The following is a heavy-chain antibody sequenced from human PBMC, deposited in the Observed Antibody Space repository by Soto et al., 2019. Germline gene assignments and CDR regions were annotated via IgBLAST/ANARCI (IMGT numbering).Heavy chain of an antibody. V-gene: IGHV1-8*01. Sequence: VASVKGCLKTSGNPFTSYDINWVRQATGHGLEWMGWINPNSGNIGYAQKFQGRVTMTRDTAIRTAYMEVSRLRSDDTAVYYCARGRASGSYYLLDYWGQGTLVTVSS. J-gene: IGHJ4*02. CDR3: ARGRASGSYYLLDY. D-gene: IGHD3-10*01. CDR1: GNPFTSYD. CDR2: INPNSGNI.